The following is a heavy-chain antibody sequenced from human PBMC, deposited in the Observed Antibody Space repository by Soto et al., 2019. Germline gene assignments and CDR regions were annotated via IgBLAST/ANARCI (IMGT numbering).Heavy chain of an antibody. D-gene: IGHD2-2*01. Sequence: GGSLRLSCAASGFTLDDYAMHWVRQRPGKGLEWVSGISWDSANTGYADSVKGRFTISRDNAKNSLFLQMNSLRGEDTAFYYCVKEPTRATDLWGRGALLTGST. CDR3: VKEPTRATDL. V-gene: IGHV3-9*01. CDR2: ISWDSANT. J-gene: IGHJ2*01. CDR1: GFTLDDYA.